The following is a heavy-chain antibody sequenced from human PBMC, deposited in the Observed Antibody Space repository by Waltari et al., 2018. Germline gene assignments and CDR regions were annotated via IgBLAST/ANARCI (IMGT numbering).Heavy chain of an antibody. Sequence: EVEVVESGGGVVKPGGSLRLSCVASGFAFSDYTMDWVRQAPGKGLEWGSSVSSRSTFIYYADSVDGRFTISRDNAKNSVYLEMNSLRAEDTAIYYCTRERWVPDHWGQGTLVTVSS. D-gene: IGHD4-17*01. CDR1: GFAFSDYT. CDR2: VSSRSTFI. J-gene: IGHJ4*02. V-gene: IGHV3-21*02. CDR3: TRERWVPDH.